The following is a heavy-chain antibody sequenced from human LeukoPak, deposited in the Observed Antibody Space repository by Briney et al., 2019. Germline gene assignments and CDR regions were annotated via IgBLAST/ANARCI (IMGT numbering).Heavy chain of an antibody. CDR2: IYYSGST. CDR3: AREFWSGSYSDK. Sequence: SETLSLTCTVSGDSISSGNYYGTWIRQPPGKGLEWIGYIYYSGSTFYNPSLKSRVTISVDTSKNEFSLKLSSVTAADTAVYYCAREFWSGSYSDKWGQGTLVTVSS. D-gene: IGHD3-3*01. V-gene: IGHV4-30-4*01. CDR1: GDSISSGNYY. J-gene: IGHJ4*02.